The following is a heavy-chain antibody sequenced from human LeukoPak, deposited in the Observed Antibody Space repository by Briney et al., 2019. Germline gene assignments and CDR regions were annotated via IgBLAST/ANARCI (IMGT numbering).Heavy chain of an antibody. CDR3: ARVGYDSSGYLGY. J-gene: IGHJ4*02. D-gene: IGHD3-22*01. Sequence: PVRSLCLSPALSVLSLSSYGMHGVCPAPGGGGEWVAVIWYDGSNKYYADSVKGRFTISRDNSKNTPYLQMNSLRAEDTAVYYCARVGYDSSGYLGYWGQGTLVTVSS. CDR2: IWYDGSNK. V-gene: IGHV3-33*01. CDR1: VLSLSSYG.